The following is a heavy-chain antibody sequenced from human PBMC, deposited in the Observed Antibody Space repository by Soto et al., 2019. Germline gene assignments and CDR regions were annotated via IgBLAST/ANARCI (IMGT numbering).Heavy chain of an antibody. CDR1: GFTFSSYA. J-gene: IGHJ4*02. Sequence: EVQLLESGGGLVQPGGSLRLSCAASGFTFSSYAMSWVRQAPGKGLEWVSAISGSGGSTYYADSVKGRFTISRDNSKNTLYLQMNSLRAEDTAVYYCAKEKGGYCSGGSCYYFDYWGQGTLVTVSS. D-gene: IGHD2-15*01. CDR3: AKEKGGYCSGGSCYYFDY. CDR2: ISGSGGST. V-gene: IGHV3-23*01.